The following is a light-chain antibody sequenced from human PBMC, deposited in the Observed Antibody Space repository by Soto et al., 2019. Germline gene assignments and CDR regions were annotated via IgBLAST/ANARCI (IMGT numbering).Light chain of an antibody. CDR1: QSLLHSNGYNY. CDR3: MQPLQSWT. Sequence: DIVMTQSPLSLPVTPGEPASISCRSSQSLLHSNGYNYLDWYLQKPGQSPQLLIYLGSNRASGVPDRFSGSGSGTDFTLKISRVEAEDVRVYYCMQPLQSWTFGKGTKVEIK. J-gene: IGKJ1*01. V-gene: IGKV2-28*01. CDR2: LGS.